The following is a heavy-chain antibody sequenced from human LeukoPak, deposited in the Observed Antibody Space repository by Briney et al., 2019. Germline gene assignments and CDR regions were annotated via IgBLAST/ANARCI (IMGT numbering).Heavy chain of an antibody. V-gene: IGHV3-74*01. Sequence: GGSLRLSCEVSGFTFSRHWMHWVRQAPGKGLVWVSRINHDGRDTIYADSVKGRFIISRDNAKNTVYLQMNSLRAEDTAVYYCARIFGFGEFLDYWGQGALVTVSS. CDR3: ARIFGFGEFLDY. D-gene: IGHD3-10*01. CDR1: GFTFSRHW. CDR2: INHDGRDT. J-gene: IGHJ4*02.